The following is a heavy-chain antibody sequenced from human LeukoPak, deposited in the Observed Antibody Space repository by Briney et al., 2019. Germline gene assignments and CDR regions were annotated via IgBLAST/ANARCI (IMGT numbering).Heavy chain of an antibody. CDR1: GFTFSSYS. D-gene: IGHD1-14*01. J-gene: IGHJ4*02. CDR2: ISSSSSTI. V-gene: IGHV3-48*01. CDR3: ARNLPGDY. Sequence: SGGSLRLSCAASGFTFSSYSMNWVRQAPGKGLEWVSYISSSSSTIYYADSVKGRFTISRDNAKNSLHVQMSSLRAEDTAVYYCARNLPGDYWGQGTLVTVSS.